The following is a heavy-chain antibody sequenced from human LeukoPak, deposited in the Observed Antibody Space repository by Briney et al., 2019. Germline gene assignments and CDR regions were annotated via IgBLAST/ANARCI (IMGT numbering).Heavy chain of an antibody. J-gene: IGHJ4*02. CDR2: IYYSGIT. Sequence: SETLSLTCTVSGGSISNSNSLWAWIRRPPGKGLEWIGTIYYSGITHYSPSLKSRVTISVDTSKNQFSLKLSSVTATDTALYYCARRVYGTSQYYWGQGTLITVSS. D-gene: IGHD5/OR15-5a*01. CDR3: ARRVYGTSQYY. V-gene: IGHV4-39*01. CDR1: GGSISNSNSL.